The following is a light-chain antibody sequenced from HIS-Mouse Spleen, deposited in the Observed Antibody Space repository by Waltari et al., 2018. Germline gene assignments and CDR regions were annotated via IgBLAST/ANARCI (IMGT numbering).Light chain of an antibody. Sequence: NFMLTQPHSVSESPGKTVTIPCTGRSGSMASNYSQWYQQRPGSAPTPVIYEDNQRPSGVPDRFSGSIDSSSNSASLTISGLKTEDEADYYCQSYDSSNRVFGGGTKLTVL. J-gene: IGLJ3*02. CDR3: QSYDSSNRV. CDR1: SGSMASNY. V-gene: IGLV6-57*02. CDR2: EDN.